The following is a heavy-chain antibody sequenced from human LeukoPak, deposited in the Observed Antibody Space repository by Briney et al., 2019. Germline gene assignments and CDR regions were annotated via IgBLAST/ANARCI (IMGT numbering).Heavy chain of an antibody. CDR2: ISGRGDST. CDR3: AKERSSWYFDY. CDR1: GVTFNSYA. J-gene: IGHJ4*02. V-gene: IGHV3-23*01. Sequence: GGSLRLSCAASGVTFNSYAMSWVRQAPGKGLEWVSGISGRGDSTYYADSVKGRFTISRDNSKSTMYLQMNSLRAEDTAVYYCAKERSSWYFDYWGQGTLVTVSS. D-gene: IGHD6-13*01.